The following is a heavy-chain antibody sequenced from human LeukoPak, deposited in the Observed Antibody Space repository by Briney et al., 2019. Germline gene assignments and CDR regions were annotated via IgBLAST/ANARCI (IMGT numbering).Heavy chain of an antibody. CDR2: INHSGST. CDR1: GGSFSGYY. J-gene: IGHJ4*02. CDR3: ARFVLLYFDWSKMYYFDY. D-gene: IGHD3-9*01. V-gene: IGHV4-34*01. Sequence: SETLSLTCAVYGGSFSGYYWSWIRQPPGKGLEWIGEINHSGSTNCNPSLKSRVTISVDTSKNQFSLKLSSVTAADTAVYYCARFVLLYFDWSKMYYFDYWGQGTLVTVSS.